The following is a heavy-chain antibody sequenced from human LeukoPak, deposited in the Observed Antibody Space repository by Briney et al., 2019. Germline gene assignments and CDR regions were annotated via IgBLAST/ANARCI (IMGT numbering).Heavy chain of an antibody. Sequence: SETLSLTCTVSGGSISSYYWSWIRQPPGKGLEWIGYIYYSGSTNYNPSLKRRVTISVDTSKNQFSLKLSSVTAADTAVYYCARNPVGIITTHPNWFDPWGQGTLVTVSS. CDR1: GGSISSYY. D-gene: IGHD3-3*01. CDR3: ARNPVGIITTHPNWFDP. J-gene: IGHJ5*02. V-gene: IGHV4-59*08. CDR2: IYYSGST.